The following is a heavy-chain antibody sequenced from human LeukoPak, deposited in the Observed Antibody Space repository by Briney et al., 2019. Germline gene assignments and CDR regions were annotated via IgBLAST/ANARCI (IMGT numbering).Heavy chain of an antibody. D-gene: IGHD3-10*01. CDR1: GFTFSSYS. Sequence: NPGGSLRLSCAASGFTFSSYSMNWVRQAPGKGLEWVSSISSSSSYIYYADSVKGRFTISRDNAKNSLYLQMNSLRAEDTAVYYCAGDALYGSGYYYYGMDVWGQGTTVTVSS. CDR3: AGDALYGSGYYYYGMDV. J-gene: IGHJ6*02. CDR2: ISSSSSYI. V-gene: IGHV3-21*01.